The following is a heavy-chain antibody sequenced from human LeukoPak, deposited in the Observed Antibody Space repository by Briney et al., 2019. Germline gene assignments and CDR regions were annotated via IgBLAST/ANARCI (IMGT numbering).Heavy chain of an antibody. V-gene: IGHV4-59*12. CDR2: IYHSGST. CDR1: GGSISTYY. J-gene: IGHJ5*02. CDR3: ARGLRGIAAAGTRVNWFDP. D-gene: IGHD6-13*01. Sequence: PSETLSLTCTLSGGSISTYYWSWIRQPPGKGLEWIGYIYHSGSTNYNPSLKSRVTISVDTSKNQFSLKLSSVTAADTAVYYCARGLRGIAAAGTRVNWFDPWGQGTLVTVSS.